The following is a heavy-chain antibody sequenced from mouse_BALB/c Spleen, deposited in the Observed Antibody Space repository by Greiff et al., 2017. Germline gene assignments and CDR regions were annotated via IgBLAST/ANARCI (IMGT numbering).Heavy chain of an antibody. V-gene: IGHV1S81*02. CDR2: INPSNGRT. CDR1: GYTFTSYW. D-gene: IGHD2-4*01. J-gene: IGHJ4*01. CDR3: ARLGDYDPYAMDY. Sequence: QGQLQQPGAELVKPGASVKLSCKASGYTFTSYWMHWVKQRPGQGLEWIGEINPSNGRTNYNEKFKSKATLTVDKSSSTAYMQLSSLTSEDSAVYYCARLGDYDPYAMDYWGQGTSVTVSS.